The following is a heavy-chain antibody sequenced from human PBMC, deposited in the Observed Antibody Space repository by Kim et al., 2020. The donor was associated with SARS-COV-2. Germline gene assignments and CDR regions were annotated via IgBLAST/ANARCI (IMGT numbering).Heavy chain of an antibody. D-gene: IGHD2-15*01. CDR2: IYWDDDK. V-gene: IGHV2-5*02. CDR3: AHKGGQLAHKYFDY. CDR1: GFSLSTREVG. J-gene: IGHJ4*02. Sequence: SGPTLVNPTPTLTLTCTFSGFSLSTREVGVAWIRQPPGKALEWLSFIYWDDDKRYSPSLKTRLTITKDTSKNQVVLTMTNVDPVDTATYYCAHKGGQLAHKYFDYWGQGILVTVSS.